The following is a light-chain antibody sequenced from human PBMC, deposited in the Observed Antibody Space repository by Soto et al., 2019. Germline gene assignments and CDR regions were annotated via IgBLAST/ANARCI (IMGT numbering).Light chain of an antibody. J-gene: IGKJ5*01. Sequence: EIVLTQSPATLSLSPGERATLSCRASQSVSSYLAWYQQKPGQAPRLLIYGASNRATGIPARFSGSGSGTDFTLTISSLEPEDFSVYYCQQRSSWPRITFGQGTRLEI. CDR1: QSVSSY. V-gene: IGKV3-11*01. CDR2: GAS. CDR3: QQRSSWPRIT.